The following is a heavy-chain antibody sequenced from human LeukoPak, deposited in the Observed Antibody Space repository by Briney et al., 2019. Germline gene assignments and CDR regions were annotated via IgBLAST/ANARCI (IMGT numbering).Heavy chain of an antibody. CDR2: INHSGST. V-gene: IGHV4-34*01. D-gene: IGHD6-13*01. Sequence: SETLSLTCAVYGGSFSGYYWSWIRQPPGKGLEWIGEINHSGSTNYNPSLKSRVTISVDTSKNQFSLKLSSVTAADTAVYYCARVLGSWHVFDYWGQGTLVTVSS. J-gene: IGHJ4*02. CDR3: ARVLGSWHVFDY. CDR1: GGSFSGYY.